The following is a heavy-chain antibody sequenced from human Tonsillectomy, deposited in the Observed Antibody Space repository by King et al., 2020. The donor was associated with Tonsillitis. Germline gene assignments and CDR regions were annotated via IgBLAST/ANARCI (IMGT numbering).Heavy chain of an antibody. V-gene: IGHV4-34*01. CDR2: INHSGST. D-gene: IGHD2-15*01. Sequence: VQLQQWGAGLLKPSETLSLTCAVYGGSFSGYYLSWIRQPPGKGLEWIGEINHSGSTNYNPSLKSRVTISVDTSKNQFSLKLSSVTAADTAVYYCARGPPDCSGGSCYGREDYWGQGTLVTVSS. J-gene: IGHJ4*02. CDR1: GGSFSGYY. CDR3: ARGPPDCSGGSCYGREDY.